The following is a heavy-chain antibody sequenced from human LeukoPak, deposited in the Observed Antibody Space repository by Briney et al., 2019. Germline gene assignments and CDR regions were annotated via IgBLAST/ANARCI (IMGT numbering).Heavy chain of an antibody. D-gene: IGHD6-6*01. Sequence: SVKVSCKASGGTFSSYAISWVRQAPGQGLGWMGGNIPIFGTANYAQKFQGRVTITADESTSTAYMELSSLRSEDTAVYYCALSSSSNYYYYYMDVWGKGTTVTVSS. CDR1: GGTFSSYA. J-gene: IGHJ6*03. V-gene: IGHV1-69*13. CDR2: NIPIFGTA. CDR3: ALSSSSNYYYYYMDV.